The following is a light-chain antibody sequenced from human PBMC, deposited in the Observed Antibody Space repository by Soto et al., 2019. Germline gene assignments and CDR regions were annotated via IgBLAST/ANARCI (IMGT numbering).Light chain of an antibody. CDR1: QSVSSW. CDR3: QQYESYSPLT. V-gene: IGKV1-5*01. Sequence: DIQMTQSPSTLSASVGDRVTITCRASQSVSSWLAWYQQRPGKAPKLLIYDAFSLESGVPSSFSGSGSGTEFTLTISSLQPDDFGTYYCQQYESYSPLTFGGGT. CDR2: DAF. J-gene: IGKJ4*01.